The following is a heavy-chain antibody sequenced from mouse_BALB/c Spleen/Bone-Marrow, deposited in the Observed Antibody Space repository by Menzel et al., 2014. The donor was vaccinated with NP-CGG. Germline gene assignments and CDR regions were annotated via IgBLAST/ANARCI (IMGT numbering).Heavy chain of an antibody. Sequence: QVQLQQPGAELVRPGSSVKISCKASGYALSGNWMNWVKQRPGQGLEWIGQIYPGDGDTNYNGKFQGKATLTADKSSSTAYMQLSSLTSEDSAVYFCARGDYRYGDFAMDYWGQGTSVTVSS. CDR1: GYALSGNW. J-gene: IGHJ4*01. D-gene: IGHD2-12*01. V-gene: IGHV1-80*01. CDR2: IYPGDGDT. CDR3: ARGDYRYGDFAMDY.